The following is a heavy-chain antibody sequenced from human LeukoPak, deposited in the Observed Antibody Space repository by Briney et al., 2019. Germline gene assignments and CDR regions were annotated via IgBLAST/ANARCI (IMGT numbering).Heavy chain of an antibody. V-gene: IGHV4-34*01. CDR1: GGSFSGYY. CDR3: ARGPTLKYFHH. Sequence: PSETLSLTCAVYGGSFSGYYWSWIRQPPGKGLEWIGEIYHSGSTNYNPSLKSRVTISVDTSKNQFSLKLSSVTAADTAVYYCARGPTLKYFHHWGQGTLVSVSS. CDR2: IYHSGST. J-gene: IGHJ1*01.